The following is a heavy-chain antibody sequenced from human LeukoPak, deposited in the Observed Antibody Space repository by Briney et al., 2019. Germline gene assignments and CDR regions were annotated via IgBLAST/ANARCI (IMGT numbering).Heavy chain of an antibody. CDR1: SASFSTYY. J-gene: IGHJ4*02. CDR3: SRDPPAGTSPY. CDR2: INHSGST. Sequence: PSEPLSLTCAVYSASFSTYYWNWIRQPPGKGLDWIGEINHSGSTNYNPSLKSRVTISVDTSKNQFSLRLTSVTAADTAVYYCSRDPPAGTSPYWGQGTLVTVSS. V-gene: IGHV4-34*01. D-gene: IGHD1-7*01.